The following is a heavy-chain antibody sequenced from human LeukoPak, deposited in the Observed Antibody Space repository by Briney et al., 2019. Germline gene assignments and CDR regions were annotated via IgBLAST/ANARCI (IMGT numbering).Heavy chain of an antibody. CDR2: ISDSGGST. V-gene: IGHV3-23*01. Sequence: GGSLRLSCAVSGFTLSNNGMSWVRQAPGKGLEWVASISDSGGSTNYADSVKVRFTISRDRPKNTLYLQINSMRAEDTAVYFCAKRGVVIRVILVGFHKAAYYFESWGQGALVTVSS. J-gene: IGHJ4*02. CDR1: GFTLSNNG. D-gene: IGHD3/OR15-3a*01. CDR3: AKRGVVIRVILVGFHKAAYYFES.